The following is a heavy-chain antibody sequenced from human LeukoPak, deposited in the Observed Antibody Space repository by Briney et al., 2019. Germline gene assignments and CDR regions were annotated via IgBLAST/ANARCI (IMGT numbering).Heavy chain of an antibody. CDR2: INHSGST. J-gene: IGHJ6*03. CDR3: ARTEWGGVYYMDV. D-gene: IGHD1-26*01. CDR1: GGSFSGYC. V-gene: IGHV4-34*01. Sequence: SETLSLTCAVYGGSFSGYCWSWIRQSPGKGLEWIGEINHSGSTNYNPSLKSRVTISIATSKNQFSLKLSSVTAADPAVYYCARTEWGGVYYMDVWGKGTTVTVSS.